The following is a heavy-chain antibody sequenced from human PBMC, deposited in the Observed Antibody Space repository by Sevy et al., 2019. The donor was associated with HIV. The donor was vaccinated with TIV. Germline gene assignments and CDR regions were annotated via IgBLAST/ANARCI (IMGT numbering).Heavy chain of an antibody. J-gene: IGHJ4*02. CDR3: ARNAFWSGAPDY. CDR1: GGSISTYY. Sequence: SETLSLTCTVSGGSISTYYWSWIRQSPGKGLEWIGYIYYTGRTWYTPSLKSRATISVDTPKNQSSLELRSVTAADTAVYFCARNAFWSGAPDYWGPGNLVTVSS. V-gene: IGHV4-59*01. D-gene: IGHD3-3*01. CDR2: IYYTGRT.